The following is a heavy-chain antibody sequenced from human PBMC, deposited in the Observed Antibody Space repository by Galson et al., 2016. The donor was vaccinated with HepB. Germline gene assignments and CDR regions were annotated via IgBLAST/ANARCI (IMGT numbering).Heavy chain of an antibody. D-gene: IGHD2-15*01. CDR2: ISSSGSTI. V-gene: IGHV3-48*03. CDR1: GFIFDDYS. Sequence: SLRLSCAASGFIFDDYSMHWVRQTPGKGLGWVSYISSSGSTIYYADSVKGRFTISRDNSKNSLYLQMNSLRAEETAVYYCAKEGDGGFSPREFDYWGQVT. CDR3: AKEGDGGFSPREFDY. J-gene: IGHJ4*01.